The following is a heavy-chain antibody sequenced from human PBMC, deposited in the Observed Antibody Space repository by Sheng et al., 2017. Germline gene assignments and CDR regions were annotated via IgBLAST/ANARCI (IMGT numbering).Heavy chain of an antibody. CDR1: GGSFSGYY. J-gene: IGHJ4*02. V-gene: IGHV4-34*01. D-gene: IGHD3-10*01. Sequence: QVQLQQWGAGLLKPSETLSLTCAVYGGSFSGYYWSWIRQPPGKGLEWIGEINHSGSTNYNPSLKSRVTISVDTSKNQFSLKLSSVTAADTAVYYCARGSGGAIFDFDYWGQGTLVTVSS. CDR2: INHSGST. CDR3: ARGSGGAIFDFDY.